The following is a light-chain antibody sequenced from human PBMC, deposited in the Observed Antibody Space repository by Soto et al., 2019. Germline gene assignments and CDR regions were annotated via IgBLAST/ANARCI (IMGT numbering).Light chain of an antibody. CDR2: DAS. V-gene: IGKV1-33*01. CDR3: QQYDNLTP. J-gene: IGKJ4*01. Sequence: DIQMTQSPSSLSASVGDRVTITCQASQDISNYLNWYQQKPGKAPKLLIYDASNLETGVPSRFSGSGSGTDFTFTISSLQPEDIATYYCQQYDNLTPLGGGTKVEIK. CDR1: QDISNY.